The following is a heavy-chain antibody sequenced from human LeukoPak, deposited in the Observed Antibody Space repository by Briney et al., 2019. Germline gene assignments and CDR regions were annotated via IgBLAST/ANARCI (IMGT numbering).Heavy chain of an antibody. CDR2: VSAYNGNT. Sequence: ASVNVSCKASGYTFTSYGISWVRQAPGQGLECMVWVSAYNGNTNYAQKLQGRVTMTTDTSTSTAYMELRSLRSDDTAVYYCASTHLHLGYFQHWGQGTLVTVSS. CDR1: GYTFTSYG. J-gene: IGHJ1*01. D-gene: IGHD3-16*01. CDR3: ASTHLHLGYFQH. V-gene: IGHV1-18*01.